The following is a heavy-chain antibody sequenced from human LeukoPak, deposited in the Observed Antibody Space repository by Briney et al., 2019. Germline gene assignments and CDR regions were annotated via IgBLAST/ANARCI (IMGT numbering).Heavy chain of an antibody. CDR2: ISSGSSTI. D-gene: IGHD3-22*01. Sequence: GGSLRLSCAASGFTFSTYNMNWVRQAPGKGLEWVSHISSGSSTIYYADSVKGRFTISRDNAKNSLYLQMNSLRAEDTASYYCARDPNYYDSSGYYYFDYWGQGTLVTVSS. CDR1: GFTFSTYN. V-gene: IGHV3-48*04. CDR3: ARDPNYYDSSGYYYFDY. J-gene: IGHJ4*02.